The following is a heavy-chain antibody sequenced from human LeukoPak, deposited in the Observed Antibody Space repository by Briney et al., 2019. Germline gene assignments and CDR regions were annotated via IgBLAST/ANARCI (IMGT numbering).Heavy chain of an antibody. J-gene: IGHJ5*01. CDR2: INSSGGGT. Sequence: ASVKVSCTASGYTFTSYYMHWVRQAPGQGLEWMGIINSSGGGTSYAQKFQGRVTMTRDTSTSTVHMELNSLRSEDTAVYYCARDGAYCSSASCYRSGPHWFDSWGQGTVVSVSS. CDR1: GYTFTSYY. CDR3: ARDGAYCSSASCYRSGPHWFDS. D-gene: IGHD2-2*01. V-gene: IGHV1-46*01.